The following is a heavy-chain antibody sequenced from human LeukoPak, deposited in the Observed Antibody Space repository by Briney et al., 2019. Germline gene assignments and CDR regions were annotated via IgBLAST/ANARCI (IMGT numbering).Heavy chain of an antibody. V-gene: IGHV4-39*02. D-gene: IGHD3-10*01. J-gene: IGHJ5*02. Sequence: SGTLSLTCTVSGGSLSSSSYYWGWIRPPPGKGLEWIGSIYYSGSTYYNPSLKSRVTILVDTSKNHFSLRLSSVTAADTAVYYCARDAYYYGSGSSPWGQGTLVTVSS. CDR3: ARDAYYYGSGSSP. CDR2: IYYSGST. CDR1: GGSLSSSSYY.